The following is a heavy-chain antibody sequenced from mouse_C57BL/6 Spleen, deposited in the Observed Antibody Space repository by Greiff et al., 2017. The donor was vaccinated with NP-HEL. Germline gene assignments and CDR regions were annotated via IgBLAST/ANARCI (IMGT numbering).Heavy chain of an antibody. J-gene: IGHJ2*01. Sequence: EVQLQQSGPELVKPGASVKMSCKASGYTFTDYNMHWVKQSHGKSLEWIGYINPNNGGTSYNQKFKGKATLTVNKSSSTAYMELRSLTSEDSAVYYCARRIYYGSSLDYWGQGTTLTVSS. D-gene: IGHD1-1*01. CDR2: INPNNGGT. CDR3: ARRIYYGSSLDY. CDR1: GYTFTDYN. V-gene: IGHV1-22*01.